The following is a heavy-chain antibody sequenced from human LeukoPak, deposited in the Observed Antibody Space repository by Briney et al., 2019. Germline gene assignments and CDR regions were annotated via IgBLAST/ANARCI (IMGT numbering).Heavy chain of an antibody. CDR1: GGSFSGYY. V-gene: IGHV4-34*01. Sequence: PSETLSLTCAVYGGSFSGYYWSWIRQPPGKGLEWIGEINHSGSTNYNPSLKSRVTISVDTSKNQFSLKLSSVTAADTAVYYCARGPSKARLFDYWGQGTLVTVSS. CDR2: INHSGST. CDR3: ARGPSKARLFDY. J-gene: IGHJ4*02.